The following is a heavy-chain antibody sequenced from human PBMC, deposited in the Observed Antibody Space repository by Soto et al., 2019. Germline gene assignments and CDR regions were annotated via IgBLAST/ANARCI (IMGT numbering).Heavy chain of an antibody. CDR3: ARGKQQLIDY. V-gene: IGHV4-31*03. CDR1: GDSISSGGYY. CDR2: IYYGGST. Sequence: KTSETLSLTCSVSGDSISSGGYYWGWVRQHPGQGLQWIGYIYYGGSTYYNPSLKSRVIISVDTSENQFSLNLTSVTAADTAVYYCARGKQQLIDYWGQGTLVTV. J-gene: IGHJ4*02. D-gene: IGHD6-13*01.